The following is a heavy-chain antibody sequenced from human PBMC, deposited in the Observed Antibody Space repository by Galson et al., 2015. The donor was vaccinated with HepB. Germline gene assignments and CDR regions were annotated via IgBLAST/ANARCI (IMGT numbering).Heavy chain of an antibody. V-gene: IGHV3-33*01. CDR1: GYTFSTYG. D-gene: IGHD4-17*01. CDR2: IWNDGSNK. J-gene: IGHJ4*02. Sequence: SLRLSCAASGYTFSTYGIHWVRQAPGKGLEWVAVIWNDGSNKYYADSVRGRFTISRDASKSTVYLQMNGLRAEDTAVYYCPRPIYDYGDIDYWGQGTMVTVSS. CDR3: PRPIYDYGDIDY.